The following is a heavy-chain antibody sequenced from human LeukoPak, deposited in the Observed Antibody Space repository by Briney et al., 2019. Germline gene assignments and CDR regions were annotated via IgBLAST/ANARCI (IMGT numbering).Heavy chain of an antibody. CDR1: GASITSYY. CDR2: IYISGST. Sequence: SETLSLTCTVSGASITSYYWSWIRQPAGKGLEWIGRIYISGSTNYNPSLKSRVTMSVDTSKNQFSLKLSSVTAADTAVYYCARDLEQHLGDFWFDPWGQGTLVTVSS. V-gene: IGHV4-4*07. CDR3: ARDLEQHLGDFWFDP. D-gene: IGHD2-21*01. J-gene: IGHJ5*02.